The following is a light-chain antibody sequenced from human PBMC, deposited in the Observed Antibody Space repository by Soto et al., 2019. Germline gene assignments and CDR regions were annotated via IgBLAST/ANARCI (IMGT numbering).Light chain of an antibody. CDR3: QQYGSSPSWT. J-gene: IGKJ1*01. V-gene: IGKV3-20*01. CDR1: QNVRNTY. Sequence: DNVLTQSPGTLSLSPGERATLPCRASQNVRNTYLAWYQQKPGQAPRLLIYGASSRATVIPDRFSGSGSGTDFTLTISRLEPEDFSVYYCQQYGSSPSWTFGQGTKVDIK. CDR2: GAS.